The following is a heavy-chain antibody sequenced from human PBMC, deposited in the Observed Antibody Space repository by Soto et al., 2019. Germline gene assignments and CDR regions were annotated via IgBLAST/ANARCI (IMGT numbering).Heavy chain of an antibody. V-gene: IGHV3-7*01. CDR2: IKQDGSEK. D-gene: IGHD2-15*01. Sequence: GGSLRLSCAASGFTFSSYWMSWVRQAPGKGLEWVANIKQDGSEKYYVDSVKGRFTISRDNAKNSLYLQMNSPRAEDTAVYYCARAPRLRAVVNLTRDYYYYYGMDVWGQGTTVTVSS. J-gene: IGHJ6*02. CDR1: GFTFSSYW. CDR3: ARAPRLRAVVNLTRDYYYYYGMDV.